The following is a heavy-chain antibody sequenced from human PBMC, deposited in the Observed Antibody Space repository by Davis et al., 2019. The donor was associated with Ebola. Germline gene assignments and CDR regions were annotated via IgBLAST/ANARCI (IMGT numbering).Heavy chain of an antibody. Sequence: ASVKVSCKASGYTFTSYYMHWVLHAPGQGLEWMGIINPSGGSTSYAQKFQGRVTMTRDTSTSTVYMELSSLRSEDTAVYYCARELVPAAIPPYYYYGMDVWGQGTTVTVSS. V-gene: IGHV1-46*01. J-gene: IGHJ6*02. CDR3: ARELVPAAIPPYYYYGMDV. CDR1: GYTFTSYY. CDR2: INPSGGST. D-gene: IGHD2-2*02.